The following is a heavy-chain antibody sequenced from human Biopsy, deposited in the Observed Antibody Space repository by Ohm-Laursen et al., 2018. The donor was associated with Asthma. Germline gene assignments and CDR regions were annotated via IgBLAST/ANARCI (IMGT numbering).Heavy chain of an antibody. V-gene: IGHV3-23*01. D-gene: IGHD3-22*01. CDR2: ISPDGRSA. J-gene: IGHJ3*01. Sequence: SLRLSCTAFGFTFGGYAMSWARQAPGKGLEWASTISPDGRSAHGPDSFRGRFTISRDNSRDTLYLQMRSLRADDTAVYYCVKDTVEDRGGYYTFDVWGQGTRVTVSS. CDR1: GFTFGGYA. CDR3: VKDTVEDRGGYYTFDV.